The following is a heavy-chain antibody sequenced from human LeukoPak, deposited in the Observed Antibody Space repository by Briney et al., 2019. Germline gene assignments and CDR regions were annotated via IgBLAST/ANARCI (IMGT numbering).Heavy chain of an antibody. V-gene: IGHV3-23*01. CDR2: ISGSGGST. CDR1: GFTFSSYA. Sequence: GGSLRLSCAASGFTFSSYAMSWVRQAPGKGLEWVSAISGSGGSTYYADSVKGPFTISRDNSKNTLYLQMNSLRAEDTAVYYCAKGSGDLWSGYYAYWGQGTLVTVSS. CDR3: AKGSGDLWSGYYAY. J-gene: IGHJ4*02. D-gene: IGHD3-3*01.